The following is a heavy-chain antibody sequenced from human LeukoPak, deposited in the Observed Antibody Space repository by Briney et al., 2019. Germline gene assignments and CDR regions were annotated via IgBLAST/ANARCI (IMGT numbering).Heavy chain of an antibody. CDR3: ARLSYYYDSSGPGSRFDP. D-gene: IGHD3-22*01. Sequence: SVKVSCKASGGTFSSYAISWVRQAPGQGLEWMGRIIPILGIANYAQKFQGRVTITADKSTSTAYMELSSLRSEDTAVYYCARLSYYYDSSGPGSRFDPWGQGTLVTVSS. J-gene: IGHJ5*02. CDR2: IIPILGIA. CDR1: GGTFSSYA. V-gene: IGHV1-69*04.